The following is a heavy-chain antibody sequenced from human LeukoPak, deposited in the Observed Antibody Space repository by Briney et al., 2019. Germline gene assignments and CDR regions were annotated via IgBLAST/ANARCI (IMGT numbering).Heavy chain of an antibody. D-gene: IGHD2-15*01. CDR1: GFTFSSYS. CDR2: ISSTSSYI. CDR3: ARDLILADSGGSRAHDY. V-gene: IGHV3-21*01. J-gene: IGHJ4*01. Sequence: PGGSLRLSCAASGFTFSSYSMNWVRQAPGKGLEWVSSISSTSSYIYYADSVKGRFTISRDNAKNSLYLQMNSLRAEDTALYYCARDLILADSGGSRAHDYWGDGTVVTVSS.